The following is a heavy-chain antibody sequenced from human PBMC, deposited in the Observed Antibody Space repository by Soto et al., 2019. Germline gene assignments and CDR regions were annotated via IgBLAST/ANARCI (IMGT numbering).Heavy chain of an antibody. CDR2: IYHSGST. V-gene: IGHV4-30-2*01. J-gene: IGHJ4*02. Sequence: SETLSLTCVVSGGSISSGGYSWSWIRQPPGKGLEWIGYIYHSGSTYYNPSLKSRVTISVDRSKNQFSLKLSSVTAADTAVYYCAREDIGTFDYWGQGTLVTVSS. D-gene: IGHD1-1*01. CDR3: AREDIGTFDY. CDR1: GGSISSGGYS.